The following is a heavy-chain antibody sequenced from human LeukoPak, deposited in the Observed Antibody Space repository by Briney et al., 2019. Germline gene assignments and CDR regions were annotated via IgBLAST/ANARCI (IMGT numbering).Heavy chain of an antibody. CDR3: ANARFNP. CDR1: GFTFDDYA. J-gene: IGHJ5*02. CDR2: ISWNSGSI. Sequence: QPGRSLRLSCAASGFTFDDYAMHWVRQAPGKGLEWVSGISWNSGSIGYADSVKGRFTISRDNSKNTLYLQMNSLRAEDTAVYYCANARFNPWGQGTLVTVSS. V-gene: IGHV3-9*01.